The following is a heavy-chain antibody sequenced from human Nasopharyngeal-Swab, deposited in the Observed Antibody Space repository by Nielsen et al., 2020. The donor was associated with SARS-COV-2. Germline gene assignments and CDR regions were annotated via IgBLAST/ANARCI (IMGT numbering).Heavy chain of an antibody. D-gene: IGHD2-15*01. Sequence: GGSLRLSCAASGSTFSSYAMHWVRQAPGKGLEWVAVISYDGSNKYYADSVKGRFTISRDNSKNTLYLQMNSLRAEDTAVYYCARDPLGVARGYFDYWGQGTLVTVSS. CDR1: GSTFSSYA. CDR3: ARDPLGVARGYFDY. J-gene: IGHJ4*02. CDR2: ISYDGSNK. V-gene: IGHV3-30*04.